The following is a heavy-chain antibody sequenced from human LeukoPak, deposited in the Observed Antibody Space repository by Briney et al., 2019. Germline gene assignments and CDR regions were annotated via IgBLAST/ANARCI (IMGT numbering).Heavy chain of an antibody. CDR3: ARDASYYDSRGYHHPFDY. J-gene: IGHJ4*02. D-gene: IGHD3-22*01. V-gene: IGHV1-18*01. Sequence: GASVKVSCKASGYTFTSYGFTWVRQAPGQGLEWMGWISAYNGNTNYAQKLQGRVTMTTDTSTSTAYMGLRSLRSDDTAVYYCARDASYYDSRGYHHPFDYWGQGTLVTVSS. CDR2: ISAYNGNT. CDR1: GYTFTSYG.